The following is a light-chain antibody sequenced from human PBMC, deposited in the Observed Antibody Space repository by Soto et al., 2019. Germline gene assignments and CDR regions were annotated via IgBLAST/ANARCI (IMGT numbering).Light chain of an antibody. CDR1: QSVNSR. CDR3: QQYHNWPPKIT. Sequence: EIVLTQSPGTLALSPGERATLSCRASQSVNSRLAWYQHKPGQAPRLLIYGASTRATGIPARFSGSGSGTEFTLTISSLQSEDFAVYYCQQYHNWPPKITFGPGTQLEIK. J-gene: IGKJ5*01. V-gene: IGKV3-15*01. CDR2: GAS.